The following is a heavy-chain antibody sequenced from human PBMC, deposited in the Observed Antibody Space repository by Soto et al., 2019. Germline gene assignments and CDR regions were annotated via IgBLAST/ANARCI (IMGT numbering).Heavy chain of an antibody. CDR2: VSTSGAT. V-gene: IGHV4-4*07. CDR3: ARADYEILTGSYAMDV. J-gene: IGHJ6*02. Sequence: QVQLQESGPRLVKPSETLSLTCTVSDAFISSYYWNWIRQPAGKGLEWIGRVSTSGATNYNPSLESRVTMSVDTSKKQFSLKLTSVTAADTAVYFCARADYEILTGSYAMDVWGQGTTVTVSS. D-gene: IGHD3-9*01. CDR1: DAFISSYY.